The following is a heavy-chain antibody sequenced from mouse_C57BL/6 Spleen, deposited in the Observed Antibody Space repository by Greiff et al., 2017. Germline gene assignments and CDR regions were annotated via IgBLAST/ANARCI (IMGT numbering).Heavy chain of an antibody. J-gene: IGHJ3*01. Sequence: EVQLQQSGAELVRPGASVKLSCTASGFNIKDDYMHWVKQRPEQGLEWIGWIDPENGDTEYASKFQGKATITADTSSNTAYLQLSSLTSEDTAVYYCTTGDGYTWFAYWGQGTLVTVSA. CDR1: GFNIKDDY. CDR3: TTGDGYTWFAY. D-gene: IGHD2-3*01. V-gene: IGHV14-4*01. CDR2: IDPENGDT.